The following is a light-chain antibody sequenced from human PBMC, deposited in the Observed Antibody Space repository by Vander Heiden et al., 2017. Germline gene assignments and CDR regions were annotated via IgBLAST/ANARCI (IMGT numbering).Light chain of an antibody. CDR2: DDS. V-gene: IGLV3-21*02. Sequence: SYVLTQPPSLSVAPGQTARITCGGTRLGTKTVQWYRQRPGQAPVLVVYDDSDRRSGIPERFSGSNSGNTATLTIGRVEAGDEADYYCQVCDTSRDQWVFGGGTKLTVL. CDR1: RLGTKT. J-gene: IGLJ3*02. CDR3: QVCDTSRDQWV.